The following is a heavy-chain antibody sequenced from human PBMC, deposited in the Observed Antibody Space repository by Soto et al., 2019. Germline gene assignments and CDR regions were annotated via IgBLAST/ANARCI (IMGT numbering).Heavy chain of an antibody. CDR2: IWYDGSNK. CDR3: ARDRYSSGWYDLDY. CDR1: GFTFSSYG. V-gene: IGHV3-33*01. J-gene: IGHJ4*02. Sequence: QVQLVESGGGVVQPGRSLRLSCAASGFTFSSYGMHWVRQAPGKGLGWVAVIWYDGSNKYYADSVKGRFTISRDNSKNTLYLHMTSLRAEDTAVYYCARDRYSSGWYDLDYWGQGTLVTVSS. D-gene: IGHD6-19*01.